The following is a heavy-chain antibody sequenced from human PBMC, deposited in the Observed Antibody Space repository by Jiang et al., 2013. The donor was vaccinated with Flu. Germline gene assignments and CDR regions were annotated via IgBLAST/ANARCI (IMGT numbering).Heavy chain of an antibody. V-gene: IGHV4-39*01. D-gene: IGHD1-14*01. Sequence: SLTCTVSGGSISSSSYYWGLDPPAPREGAGVDWEYLLYGSTYYNPSLKSRVTISVDTSKNQFSLKLSSVTAADTAVYYCARRGAAEPDAFDIWGQGTMVTVSS. CDR2: LLYGST. J-gene: IGHJ3*02. CDR3: ARRGAAEPDAFDI. CDR1: GGSISSSSYY.